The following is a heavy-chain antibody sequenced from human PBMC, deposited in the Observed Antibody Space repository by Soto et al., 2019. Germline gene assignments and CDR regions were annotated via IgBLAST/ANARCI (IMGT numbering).Heavy chain of an antibody. J-gene: IGHJ4*02. V-gene: IGHV4-34*01. CDR3: ARRRVGRSRHFDY. CDR1: GGSFSGYY. CDR2: INHSGST. D-gene: IGHD6-13*01. Sequence: SETLSLTCAVYGGSFSGYYWSWIRQPPGKGLEWIGEINHSGSTNYNPSLKSRVTISVDTSKNQFSLKLSSVTAADTAVYYCARRRVGRSRHFDYWGQGTLVTVSS.